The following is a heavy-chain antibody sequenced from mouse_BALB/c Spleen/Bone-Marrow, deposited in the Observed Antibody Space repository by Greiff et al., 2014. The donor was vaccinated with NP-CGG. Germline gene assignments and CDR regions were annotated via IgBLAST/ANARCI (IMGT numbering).Heavy chain of an antibody. CDR3: ARLYGNTFDY. CDR2: ILPSIGRT. CDR1: DSEVFPITY. J-gene: IGHJ2*01. V-gene: IGHV15-2*02. Sequence: VKLQESGSELRSPGSSVKLSCKDFDSEVFPITYMSWVRQKPGHGFEWIGDILPSIGRTIYGQNFADKATLDADTVSNTAYLELNGLTSEDSAIYYCARLYGNTFDYWGQGTTLTVSS. D-gene: IGHD1-1*01.